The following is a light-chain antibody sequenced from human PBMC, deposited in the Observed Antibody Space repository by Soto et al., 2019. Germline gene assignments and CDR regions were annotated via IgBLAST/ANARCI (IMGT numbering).Light chain of an antibody. CDR3: QQLNSYRT. CDR2: AAS. Sequence: DIQLTQSPSFLSASVGDRVTITCRASQGISSYLAWYQQKPGKAPKLLIYAASTLQSGVPSRFSGSGSGTELTRTISSLQPEDFATYYCQQLNSYRTFGQGTQVEIK. J-gene: IGKJ1*01. V-gene: IGKV1-9*01. CDR1: QGISSY.